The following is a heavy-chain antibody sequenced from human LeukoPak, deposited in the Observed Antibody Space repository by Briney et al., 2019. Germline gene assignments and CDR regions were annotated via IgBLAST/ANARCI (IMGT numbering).Heavy chain of an antibody. CDR2: IYYGGST. V-gene: IGHV4-59*13. CDR3: ARGSLERITRYYYYGMDV. CDR1: GGSISRYY. J-gene: IGHJ6*02. D-gene: IGHD2/OR15-2a*01. Sequence: SETLSLTCTVSGGSISRYYWSWIRQPPGKGLEWIGYIYYGGSTNYNPSLKSRVTISVDTSKNQFSLKLSSVTAADTAVYYCARGSLERITRYYYYGMDVWGQGATVTVSS.